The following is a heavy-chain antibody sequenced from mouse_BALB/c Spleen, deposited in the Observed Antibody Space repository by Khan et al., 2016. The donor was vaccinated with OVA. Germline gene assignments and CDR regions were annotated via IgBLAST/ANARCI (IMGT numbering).Heavy chain of an antibody. CDR1: GFSLTSYG. V-gene: IGHV2-9*02. J-gene: IGHJ2*01. D-gene: IGHD2-4*01. CDR3: ARDMITYFDY. Sequence: QVQLKESGPGLVAPSQSLSITCTVSGFSLTSYGVHWVRQPPGKGLEWLGVIWAGGSTNYNSALMSRLSISKDNSKSQVFLKMNSLQTDDTAIYYCARDMITYFDYWGQGTTLTVSS. CDR2: IWAGGST.